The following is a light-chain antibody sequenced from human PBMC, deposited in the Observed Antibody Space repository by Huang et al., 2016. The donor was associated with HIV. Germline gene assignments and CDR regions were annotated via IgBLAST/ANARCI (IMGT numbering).Light chain of an antibody. CDR1: QGVGSK. CDR3: QQYNNWPYT. CDR2: GAS. V-gene: IGKV3-15*01. Sequence: DTVMTQTPATLSVSPGARATLPCRANQGVGSKFAWYQQKPGQAPRLLIHGASTRATGIPARFSGSGSGTEFTLTISSLQSEDFAVYYCQQYNNWPYTFGQGTKLEIK. J-gene: IGKJ2*01.